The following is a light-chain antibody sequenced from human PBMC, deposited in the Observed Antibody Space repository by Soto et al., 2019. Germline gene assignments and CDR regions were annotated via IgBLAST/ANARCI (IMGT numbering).Light chain of an antibody. CDR3: QQDEDSSPYT. J-gene: IGKJ2*01. Sequence: DIQMTQSPSTLSASVGERVTITCRASQSVSTWLAWYQQKPGKAPRLLIYKASTLESGVPSRFSGSGSGTEFTLTISSLQPDDFATYYCQQDEDSSPYTFGQGTRLDI. CDR2: KAS. CDR1: QSVSTW. V-gene: IGKV1-5*03.